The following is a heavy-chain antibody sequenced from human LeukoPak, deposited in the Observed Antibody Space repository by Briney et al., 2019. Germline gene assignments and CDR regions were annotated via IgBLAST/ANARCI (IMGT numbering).Heavy chain of an antibody. CDR1: GFTFNSYS. Sequence: PGGSLRLSCTASGFTFNSYSMTWVRQAPGKGLEWVSSITSSSTYIYYADSMKGRFTISRDNANNSLYLQMNRLRAEDTALYFCARMRYTFNYEGNYHFMDDWGKGTTVTVSS. V-gene: IGHV3-21*01. J-gene: IGHJ6*03. D-gene: IGHD2-2*02. CDR2: ITSSSTYI. CDR3: ARMRYTFNYEGNYHFMDD.